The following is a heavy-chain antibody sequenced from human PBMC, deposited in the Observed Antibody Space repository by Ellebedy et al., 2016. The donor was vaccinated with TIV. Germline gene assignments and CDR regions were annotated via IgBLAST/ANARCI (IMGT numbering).Heavy chain of an antibody. J-gene: IGHJ2*01. V-gene: IGHV2-5*02. CDR2: TYWDHDK. D-gene: IGHD4-23*01. Sequence: SGPTLVXPTQTLTLICTFSGFSFTPSGGGVGWIRQPPGKALEWLALTYWDHDKLYIPSLKNRLTIIKDSSKDQVVLTMTNMGPVDTATYYCVHFGNSFSDPPAPPGYFDLWGRGTLVTVAS. CDR3: VHFGNSFSDPPAPPGYFDL. CDR1: GFSFTPSGGG.